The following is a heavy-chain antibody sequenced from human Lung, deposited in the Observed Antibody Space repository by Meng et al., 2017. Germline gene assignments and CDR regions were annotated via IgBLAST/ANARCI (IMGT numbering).Heavy chain of an antibody. D-gene: IGHD3-16*01. J-gene: IGHJ4*02. CDR3: ARGGSYSSDY. CDR2: INPKSGGI. CDR1: GYTFTGYY. Sequence: QVQLVQSGAEVKNPGASVKVSCKASGYTFTGYYIHWMRQAPGQGLEWMGRINPKSGGINYAQKFQGRVTMTRGTSISTAYIELSGLRSDDTAVYYCARGGSYSSDYWGQGTLVTVSS. V-gene: IGHV1-2*06.